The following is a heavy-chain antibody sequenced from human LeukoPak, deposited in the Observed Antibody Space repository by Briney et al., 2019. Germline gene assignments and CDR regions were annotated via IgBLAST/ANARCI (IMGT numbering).Heavy chain of an antibody. Sequence: GASVKVSCKASGYTFISYYMHWVRQAPGQGLEWMGGIIPIFGTANYAQKFQGRVTITADESTSTAYMELSSLRSEDTAVYYCASSPGWLQLLFDYWGQGTLVTVSS. J-gene: IGHJ4*02. V-gene: IGHV1-69*13. CDR3: ASSPGWLQLLFDY. D-gene: IGHD5-24*01. CDR2: IIPIFGTA. CDR1: GYTFISYY.